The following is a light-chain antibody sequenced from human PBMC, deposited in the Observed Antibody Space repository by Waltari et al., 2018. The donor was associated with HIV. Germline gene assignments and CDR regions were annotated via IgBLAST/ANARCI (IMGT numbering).Light chain of an antibody. CDR1: QSISNY. V-gene: IGKV1-39*01. J-gene: IGKJ1*01. CDR2: AES. Sequence: DIQMTQSPSSLSASVGDRVTITCRASQSISNYLNWYQQKPGKAPKLLIYAESSLQSGVPSRFSGSGSGTDFTLTISSLQPEDFATYYCQQSYSTPWTFGQGTKVEIK. CDR3: QQSYSTPWT.